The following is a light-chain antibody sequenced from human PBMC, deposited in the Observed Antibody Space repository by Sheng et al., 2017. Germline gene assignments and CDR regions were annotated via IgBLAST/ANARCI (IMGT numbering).Light chain of an antibody. CDR1: QDISNS. Sequence: DIQMTQSPSSLSASVGDRVTITCRASQDISNSLAWYQQKPGKAPKLLLYSASRLQSGVPSRFSGSGSGTDYTLTISSLQPEDFSTYYCQQYFSTPWTFGPGTKVDIK. CDR3: QQYFSTPWT. V-gene: IGKV1-NL1*01. J-gene: IGKJ3*01. CDR2: SAS.